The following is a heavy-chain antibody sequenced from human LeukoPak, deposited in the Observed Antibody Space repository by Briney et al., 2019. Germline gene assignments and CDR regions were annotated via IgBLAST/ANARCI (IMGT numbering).Heavy chain of an antibody. D-gene: IGHD6-13*01. V-gene: IGHV3-7*01. J-gene: IGHJ4*02. CDR1: GFTFSTYW. CDR3: ARGGHGSRWTTEGTFDY. Sequence: GGSLRLSCAASGFTFSTYWMSWVRQAPGKGLEWVANIKQDGSEKYYVESVKGRFTISRDNAKNSLYLQMNSLRAEDTAVYYCARGGHGSRWTTEGTFDYWGQGTLVTVSS. CDR2: IKQDGSEK.